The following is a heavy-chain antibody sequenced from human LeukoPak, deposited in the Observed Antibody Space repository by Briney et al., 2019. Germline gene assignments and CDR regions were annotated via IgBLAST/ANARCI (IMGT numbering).Heavy chain of an antibody. J-gene: IGHJ4*02. CDR2: IYYSGST. CDR1: GGSISSYY. Sequence: SETLSLTRTVSGGSISSYYWSWIRQPPGKGLEWIGYIYYSGSTNYNPSLKSRVTISVDTSKNQFSLKLSSVTAADTAVYYCARTSGSYFILDYWGQGTLVAVSS. CDR3: ARTSGSYFILDY. D-gene: IGHD1-26*01. V-gene: IGHV4-59*08.